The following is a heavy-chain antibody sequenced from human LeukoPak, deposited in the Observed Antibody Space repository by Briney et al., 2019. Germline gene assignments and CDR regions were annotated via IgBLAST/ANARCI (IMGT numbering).Heavy chain of an antibody. CDR2: ISGSGGST. J-gene: IGHJ4*02. CDR3: EQPLSVAGTRSAIVDY. D-gene: IGHD6-19*01. CDR1: GFTFSSDA. Sequence: GGSLRLSSVPAGFTFSSDAMSWVRQAPGKGLEWVSAISGSGGSTYYADSVKGRFTISRDNSKNTLYLQMNSLRAEDTAVYYCEQPLSVAGTRSAIVDYWGQGTLVTVSS. V-gene: IGHV3-23*01.